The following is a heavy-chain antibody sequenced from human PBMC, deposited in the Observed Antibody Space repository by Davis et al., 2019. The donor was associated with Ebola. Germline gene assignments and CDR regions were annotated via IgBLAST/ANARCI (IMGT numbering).Heavy chain of an antibody. Sequence: GESLKISCAASGFTFSSYWMSWVRQAPGKGLVWVSRINSDGSSTSYADSVKGRFTISRDDSKSIAYLQMNSLKTEDTAVYYCTREYGGSPDYWGQGTLVTVSS. CDR2: INSDGSST. D-gene: IGHD4-23*01. J-gene: IGHJ4*02. V-gene: IGHV3-74*01. CDR1: GFTFSSYW. CDR3: TREYGGSPDY.